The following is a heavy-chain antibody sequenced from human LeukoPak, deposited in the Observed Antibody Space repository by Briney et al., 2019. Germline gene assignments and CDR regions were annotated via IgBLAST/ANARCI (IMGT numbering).Heavy chain of an antibody. V-gene: IGHV4-59*01. Sequence: PSETLSLTCTVSGGSISSYYWSWIRQPPGKGLEWIGYIYYSGSTNYNPSLKSRVTISVDTSKNQFSLKLSSVTAADTAVYYCARVFPPAYYYGSGSYPNYFDYWGQGTLVTVSS. J-gene: IGHJ4*02. CDR1: GGSISSYY. CDR2: IYYSGST. CDR3: ARVFPPAYYYGSGSYPNYFDY. D-gene: IGHD3-10*01.